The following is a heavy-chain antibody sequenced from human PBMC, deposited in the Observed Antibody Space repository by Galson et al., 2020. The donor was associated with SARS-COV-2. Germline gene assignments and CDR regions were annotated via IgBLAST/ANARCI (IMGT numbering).Heavy chain of an antibody. CDR1: GFTFSNHG. CDR2: ISYDGINK. Sequence: PGGSLRLSCAASGFTFSNHGMHWVRQAPGKWLEWVAVISYDGINKDYVDSVKGRFIISRENSKKTLYLQMNSLTVEDTAVYYCAKADGSRSNWYFDLWGRGTLVTVSS. CDR3: AKADGSRSNWYFDL. D-gene: IGHD3-10*01. V-gene: IGHV3-30*18. J-gene: IGHJ2*01.